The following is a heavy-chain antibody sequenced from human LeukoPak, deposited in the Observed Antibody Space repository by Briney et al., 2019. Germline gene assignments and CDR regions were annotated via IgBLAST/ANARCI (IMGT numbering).Heavy chain of an antibody. D-gene: IGHD4-11*01. CDR1: GGTFSSYA. J-gene: IGHJ5*02. V-gene: IGHV1-69*05. CDR3: ATSSTVTTDWFDP. Sequence: SVKVSCKASGGTFSSYAISWVRQAPGQGLEWMGGIIPIFGTANYAQKFQGRVTITTDESTSTAYMELSSLRSEDTAVYYCATSSTVTTDWFDPWGQGTLVTVSS. CDR2: IIPIFGTA.